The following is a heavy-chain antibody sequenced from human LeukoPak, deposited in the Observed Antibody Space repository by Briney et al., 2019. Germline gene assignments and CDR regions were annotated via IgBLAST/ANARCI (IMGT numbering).Heavy chain of an antibody. CDR1: GFTFSSYA. Sequence: GGSLRLSCAASGFTFSSYAMSWVRQAPGKGLEWVSAISGSGGSTYCADSVKGRFTISRDNSKNTLYLQMNSLRAEDTAVYYCAKSGGSGSYFRVAAFDIWGQGTMVTVSS. CDR2: ISGSGGST. V-gene: IGHV3-23*01. D-gene: IGHD1-26*01. CDR3: AKSGGSGSYFRVAAFDI. J-gene: IGHJ3*02.